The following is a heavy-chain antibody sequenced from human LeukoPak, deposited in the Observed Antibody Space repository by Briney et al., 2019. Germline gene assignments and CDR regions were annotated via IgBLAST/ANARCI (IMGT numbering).Heavy chain of an antibody. CDR2: IYPSGST. CDR3: ARDRYYYDSGGSQHYYGMDV. CDR1: GGSISNSNW. D-gene: IGHD3-22*01. J-gene: IGHJ6*02. V-gene: IGHV4-4*02. Sequence: SETLSLTCAVSGGSISNSNWWSWIRQPPGEGLEWIGEIYPSGSTDYNPSLKGRVTISLDKSKKQVSLKLSSVTAADTAVYYCARDRYYYDSGGSQHYYGMDVWGQGTSVTISS.